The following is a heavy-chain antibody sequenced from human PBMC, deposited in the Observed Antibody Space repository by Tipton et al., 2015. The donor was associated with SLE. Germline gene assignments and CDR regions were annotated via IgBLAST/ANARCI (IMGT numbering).Heavy chain of an antibody. V-gene: IGHV4-59*08. CDR3: ARRMVQGGDALDI. Sequence: TLSLTCAVYGGSLSGHYWSWIRQPPGKGLEWIGYIYYSGNTNYNPSLKSRVTISVDTSKNQFSLKLTSVTAADTAVYYCARRMVQGGDALDIWGLGTLVTVSS. J-gene: IGHJ3*02. CDR2: IYYSGNT. D-gene: IGHD3-10*01. CDR1: GGSLSGHY.